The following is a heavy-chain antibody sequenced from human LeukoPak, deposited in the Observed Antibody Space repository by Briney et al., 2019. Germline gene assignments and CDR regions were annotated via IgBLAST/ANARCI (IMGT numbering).Heavy chain of an antibody. D-gene: IGHD2-2*01. CDR1: GFTFSSYA. V-gene: IGHV3-64*01. CDR2: ISSNGGST. Sequence: PGGSLRLSCAASGFTFSSYAMHWVRQAPGKGLEYVSAISSNGGSTYYANSVKGRFTISRDNSKNMLYLQMGSLRAEDMAVYYCARGSYCSSTGCSDKYNWFDPWGQGTLVTVSS. CDR3: ARGSYCSSTGCSDKYNWFDP. J-gene: IGHJ5*02.